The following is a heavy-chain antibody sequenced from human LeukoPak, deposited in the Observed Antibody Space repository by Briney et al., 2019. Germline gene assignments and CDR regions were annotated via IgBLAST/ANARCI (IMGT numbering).Heavy chain of an antibody. J-gene: IGHJ4*02. CDR1: GGSISNYY. Sequence: SETLSLTCTVSGGSISNYYWSWVRQPPGKGLEWIGYIYYSGSTNYNPSLKSRVTISVDTSKNQFSLKLSSVTAADTAVYYCARARLVGAWCYFDYWGQGILVTVSS. CDR3: ARARLVGAWCYFDY. D-gene: IGHD1-26*01. CDR2: IYYSGST. V-gene: IGHV4-59*08.